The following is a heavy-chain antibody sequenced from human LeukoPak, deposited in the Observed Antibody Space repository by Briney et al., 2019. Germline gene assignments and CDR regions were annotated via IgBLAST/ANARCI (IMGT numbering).Heavy chain of an antibody. CDR1: GFTFSIHD. CDR2: IIKSGGTI. V-gene: IGHV3-48*01. CDR3: ARVGRGLYSMDV. J-gene: IGHJ6*02. Sequence: GGTLRLSYAASGFTFSIHDMNWVRQPPGKGLEWVSYIIKSGGTIYYADSVQGRFTISRDNAKNSLYLQMNSLRGEDTAVYYCARVGRGLYSMDVWGQGTTVTVSS. D-gene: IGHD3-10*01.